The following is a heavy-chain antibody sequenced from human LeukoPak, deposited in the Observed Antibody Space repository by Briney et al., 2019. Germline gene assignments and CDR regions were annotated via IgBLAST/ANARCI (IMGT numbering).Heavy chain of an antibody. J-gene: IGHJ4*02. CDR3: ARSRGAGPGAYFDY. CDR2: ISNSGTYT. V-gene: IGHV3-11*03. CDR1: GFTFSDEY. D-gene: IGHD6-19*01. Sequence: PGGALRLSCAASGFTFSDEYMSWIRQAPGKGPEWGSYISNSGTYTNYADSVRGQFTISRDNAKHSLYLQMNSLRAEDTAVYYCARSRGAGPGAYFDYWGQGTLVTVSS.